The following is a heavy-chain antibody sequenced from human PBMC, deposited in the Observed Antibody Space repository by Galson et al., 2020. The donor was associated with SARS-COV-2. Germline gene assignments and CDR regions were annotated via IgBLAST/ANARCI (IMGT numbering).Heavy chain of an antibody. CDR2: IYYSGST. V-gene: IGHV4-31*03. J-gene: IGHJ4*02. Sequence: SETLSLTCTVSGGSISSGGYYWSWIRQHPGKGLEWIGYIYYSGSTYYNPSLKSRVTISVDTSKNQFSLKLSSVTAADTAVYYCARGSTIFGVVINGLDYWGQGTLVTVSS. D-gene: IGHD3-3*01. CDR3: ARGSTIFGVVINGLDY. CDR1: GGSISSGGYY.